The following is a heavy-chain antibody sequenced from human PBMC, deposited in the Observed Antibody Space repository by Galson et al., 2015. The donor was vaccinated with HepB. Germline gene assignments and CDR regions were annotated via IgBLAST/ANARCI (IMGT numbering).Heavy chain of an antibody. Sequence: PGKGLEWVSATGASGGATYYADSVKGRFTISRDNSENTLFLHMSSLRVEDTAVYYCATQRYCSGGSCYVYYYMDVWGKGTTVTVSS. D-gene: IGHD2-15*01. J-gene: IGHJ6*03. V-gene: IGHV3-23*01. CDR2: TGASGGAT. CDR3: ATQRYCSGGSCYVYYYMDV.